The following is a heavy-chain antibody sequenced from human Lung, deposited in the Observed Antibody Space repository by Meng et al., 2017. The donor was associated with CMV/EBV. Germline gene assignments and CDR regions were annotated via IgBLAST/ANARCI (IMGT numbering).Heavy chain of an antibody. CDR1: GYTFTSYG. Sequence: ASVKVSCKASGYTFTSYGIRWVRQAPGQGLEWMGWISAYNGNTNYAQKLQGRVTMTTDTSTNTVYMELRSLRSDDTAVYYCASSSDIVVVPAAPFDYWGQGXMVTVSS. V-gene: IGHV1-18*01. CDR3: ASSSDIVVVPAAPFDY. D-gene: IGHD2-2*01. J-gene: IGHJ4*02. CDR2: ISAYNGNT.